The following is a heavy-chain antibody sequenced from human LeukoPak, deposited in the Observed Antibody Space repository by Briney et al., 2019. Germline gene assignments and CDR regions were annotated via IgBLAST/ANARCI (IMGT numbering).Heavy chain of an antibody. CDR2: ISGSGGST. CDR3: AKAEQLTIRYYFDY. V-gene: IGHV3-23*01. Sequence: GGSLRLSCAASGVTFSSFAMTWVRQAPGKGLEWVSGISGSGGSTYYANSVKGRFTISRDNSKNTLYLQMNSLRAEDTAVYYCAKAEQLTIRYYFDYWGQGTLVTVSS. J-gene: IGHJ4*02. D-gene: IGHD6-13*01. CDR1: GVTFSSFA.